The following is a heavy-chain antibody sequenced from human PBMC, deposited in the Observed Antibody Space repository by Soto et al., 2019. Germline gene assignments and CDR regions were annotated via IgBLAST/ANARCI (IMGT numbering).Heavy chain of an antibody. D-gene: IGHD4-17*01. V-gene: IGHV5-51*01. CDR3: AALGLRSAGTSYFDS. Sequence: PGQSLKISCKASGDNLFRYSIAWLRQMPEKDPEWMGVIYAGDSETTYSPSFQGQVTISADTSISTAYLQWRSLKAPDTAIYFCAALGLRSAGTSYFDSCGRGTMGAV. CDR1: GDNLFRYS. J-gene: IGHJ4*02. CDR2: IYAGDSET.